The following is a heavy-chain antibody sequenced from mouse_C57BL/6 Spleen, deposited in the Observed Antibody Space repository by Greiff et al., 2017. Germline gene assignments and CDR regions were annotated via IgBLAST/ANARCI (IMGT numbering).Heavy chain of an antibody. CDR3: ARFYYDYPYYYAMDY. CDR1: GYTFTSYW. V-gene: IGHV1-64*01. CDR2: IHPNSGST. Sequence: QVQLQQSGAELVKPGASVKLSCKASGYTFTSYWMHWVKQRPGQGLEWIGMIHPNSGSTNYNEKFKSKATLTVDKSSSTAYMQLSSLTSEDSAVYYCARFYYDYPYYYAMDYWGQGTSVTVSS. D-gene: IGHD2-4*01. J-gene: IGHJ4*01.